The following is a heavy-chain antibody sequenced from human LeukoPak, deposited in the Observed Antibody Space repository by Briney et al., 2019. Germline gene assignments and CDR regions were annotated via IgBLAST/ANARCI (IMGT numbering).Heavy chain of an antibody. V-gene: IGHV1-8*01. CDR2: MNPNSGNT. CDR1: GYTFTSYD. D-gene: IGHD3-10*01. Sequence: GASVKVSCKASGYTFTSYDINWVRQATGQGLEWMGWMNPNSGNTGYAQKFQGRVTMTRNTSISTAYMELSSLRSEDTAVYYCARALRVRRRGNYYYYVDVWGKGTTVTVSS. CDR3: ARALRVRRRGNYYYYVDV. J-gene: IGHJ6*03.